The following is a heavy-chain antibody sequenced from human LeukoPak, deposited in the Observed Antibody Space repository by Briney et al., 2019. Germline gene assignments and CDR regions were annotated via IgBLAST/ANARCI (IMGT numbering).Heavy chain of an antibody. CDR1: GFSFSSYE. CDR3: AELGITMIGGV. Sequence: PGGSLRLSCAASGFSFSSYEINWVRQAPGKGLEWVSYISSSGSTIYYADSVKSRFTISRDNAKNSLYLQMNSLRAEDTAVYYCAELGITMIGGVWGKGTTVTISS. J-gene: IGHJ6*04. CDR2: ISSSGSTI. V-gene: IGHV3-48*03. D-gene: IGHD3-10*02.